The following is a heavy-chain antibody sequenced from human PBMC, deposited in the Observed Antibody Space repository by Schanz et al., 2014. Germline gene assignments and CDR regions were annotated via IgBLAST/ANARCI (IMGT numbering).Heavy chain of an antibody. CDR2: ISDSGTYT. Sequence: EVQLVESGGGVVQPGRSLRLSCAASGFTFSGFWMTWVRQAPGKGLEWLSYISDSGTYTNYADSVKGRFTISRDNAKNSLFLQMNSLRAEDTAVYYCLAPDYGMDVWGQGTTVTVSS. V-gene: IGHV3-21*05. CDR1: GFTFSGFW. CDR3: LAPDYGMDV. J-gene: IGHJ6*02.